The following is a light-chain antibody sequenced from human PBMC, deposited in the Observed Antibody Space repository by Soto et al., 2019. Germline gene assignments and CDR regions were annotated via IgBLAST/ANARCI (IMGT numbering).Light chain of an antibody. CDR2: AAS. CDR3: QQSDSTPRT. Sequence: DIQMTQSPSSLSASVGDRVTITCRASQSISSYLHWYQQKPGKAPKLLIYAASSLQSGVPSRFSCSGSGTDFTLTINSLQPEDFATYYCQQSDSTPRTFGQGTKVDIK. CDR1: QSISSY. V-gene: IGKV1-39*01. J-gene: IGKJ1*01.